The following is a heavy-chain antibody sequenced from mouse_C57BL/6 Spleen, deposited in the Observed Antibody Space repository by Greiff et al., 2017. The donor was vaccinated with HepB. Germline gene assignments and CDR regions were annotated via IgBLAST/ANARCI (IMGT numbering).Heavy chain of an antibody. CDR3: AKNGKVTTYWYFDV. D-gene: IGHD2-2*01. CDR2: IWRGGST. CDR1: GFSLTSYG. Sequence: VMLVESGPGLVQPSQSLSITCTVSGFSLTSYGVHWVRQSPGKGLEWLGVIWRGGSTDYNAAFMSRLSITKDNSKSQVFFKMNSLQADDTAIYYCAKNGKVTTYWYFDVWGTGTTVTVSS. V-gene: IGHV2-5*01. J-gene: IGHJ1*03.